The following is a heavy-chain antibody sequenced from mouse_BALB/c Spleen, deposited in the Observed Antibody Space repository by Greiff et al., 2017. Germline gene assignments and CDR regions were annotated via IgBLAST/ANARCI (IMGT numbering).Heavy chain of an antibody. CDR2: INPCSGYT. Sequence: VQLQQSGAELVRPGASVKMSCKASGFTFTGYYMHWVKQRPGQGLEWIGYINPCSGYTEYNQKFMGKTTLTADKSSSTASMQLSSLTSEDSAVYYCARDAGGSYWYFDVWGAGTTVTVSS. J-gene: IGHJ1*01. CDR1: GFTFTGYY. V-gene: IGHV1-4*02. D-gene: IGHD1-1*01. CDR3: ARDAGGSYWYFDV.